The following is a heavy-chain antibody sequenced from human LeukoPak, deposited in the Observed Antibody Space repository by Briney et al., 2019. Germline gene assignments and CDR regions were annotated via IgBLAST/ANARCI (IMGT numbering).Heavy chain of an antibody. CDR3: VSLGYSSSSVRY. D-gene: IGHD6-6*01. V-gene: IGHV3-11*04. J-gene: IGHJ4*02. CDR1: GFTFSDSY. CDR2: ISNSGSSI. Sequence: GGSLRLSCAASGFTFSDSYMTWIRQAPGKGLEWVSYISNSGSSIYYADSVKGRFTISRDNSKNTLYLQMNSLRAEDTAVYFCVSLGYSSSSVRYWGQGTLVTVSS.